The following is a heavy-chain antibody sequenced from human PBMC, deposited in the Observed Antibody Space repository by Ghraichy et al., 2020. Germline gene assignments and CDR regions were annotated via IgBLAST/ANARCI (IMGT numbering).Heavy chain of an antibody. CDR3: SRDGKEWAFDI. Sequence: GGSLRLSCAASGFTFSSYTMSWVRQAPGKGLEWVSSISSSSSNIYYADSVKGRFTISRDNAKNSLYLQMNSLRAEDTAVYYCSRDGKEWAFDIWATGTMVTVSS. CDR2: ISSSSSNI. V-gene: IGHV3-21*01. CDR1: GFTFSSYT. J-gene: IGHJ3*02. D-gene: IGHD3-3*01.